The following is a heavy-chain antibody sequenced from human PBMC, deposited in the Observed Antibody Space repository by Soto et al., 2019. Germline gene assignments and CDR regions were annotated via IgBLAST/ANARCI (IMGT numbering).Heavy chain of an antibody. CDR1: GFTVSSNY. J-gene: IGHJ4*02. D-gene: IGHD3-22*01. V-gene: IGHV3-23*01. Sequence: GGSLRLSCAASGFTVSSNYMSWVRQAPGKGLEWVSAISGSGGSTYYADSVKGRFTISRDNSKNTLYLQMSSLRAEDTAVYYCAKAVIPNRYYFDYWGQGTLVTVSS. CDR3: AKAVIPNRYYFDY. CDR2: ISGSGGST.